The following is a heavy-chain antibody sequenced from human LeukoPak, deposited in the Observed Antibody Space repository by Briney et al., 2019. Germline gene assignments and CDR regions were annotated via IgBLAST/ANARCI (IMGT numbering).Heavy chain of an antibody. Sequence: ASVKVSCKASGYTFTGYYMHWVRQAPGQGLEWMGWINPNSGGINYAQKFQGWVTMTRDTSISTAYMELSRLRSDDTAVYYCATGLEGQLGTVDTGYWGQGTLVTVSS. D-gene: IGHD1-1*01. CDR2: INPNSGGI. V-gene: IGHV1-2*04. CDR1: GYTFTGYY. J-gene: IGHJ4*02. CDR3: ATGLEGQLGTVDTGY.